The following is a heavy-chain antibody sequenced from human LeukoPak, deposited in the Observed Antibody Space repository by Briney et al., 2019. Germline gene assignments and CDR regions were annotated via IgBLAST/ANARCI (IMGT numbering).Heavy chain of an antibody. J-gene: IGHJ4*02. V-gene: IGHV4-61*01. Sequence: SETLSLTCTVSGDSFRTNSYYWGWLRQPPGVGLEWSGYINYSGNTNYNTSLKGRVTISVDTSKNQFSLNLSSVTAADTAVYYCARAGYSSGWYPYWGQGTLVTVSS. D-gene: IGHD6-19*01. CDR2: INYSGNT. CDR3: ARAGYSSGWYPY. CDR1: GDSFRTNSYY.